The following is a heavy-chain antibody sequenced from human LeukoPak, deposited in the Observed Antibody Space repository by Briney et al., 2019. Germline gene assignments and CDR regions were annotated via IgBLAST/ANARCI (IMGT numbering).Heavy chain of an antibody. Sequence: PGGSLRLSCAASGFTFSSYAMNWVRQTPGKGLEWVSTISGSGDSTYYADSVKGRFAISRDNSRNTLRLQMNSLRAEDTAVYYCAKGGAGYCSSTSCLYYFDYWGQGTLVTVST. V-gene: IGHV3-23*01. J-gene: IGHJ4*02. D-gene: IGHD2-2*01. CDR1: GFTFSSYA. CDR2: ISGSGDST. CDR3: AKGGAGYCSSTSCLYYFDY.